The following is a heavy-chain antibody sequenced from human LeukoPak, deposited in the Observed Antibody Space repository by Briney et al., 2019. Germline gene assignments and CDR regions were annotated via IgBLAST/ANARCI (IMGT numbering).Heavy chain of an antibody. J-gene: IGHJ5*02. CDR1: GASVSDYY. V-gene: IGHV4-59*02. Sequence: SESLSLTCTVSGASVSDYYWSWVRQPPGKGLEWVGYIYFSGDTNYNPSLKSRVATSVDTSKTQFSLKLSSVTAADTAVYYCARDQRGYSAYDYNWLDPWGQGTLVTVSS. CDR3: ARDQRGYSAYDYNWLDP. D-gene: IGHD5-12*01. CDR2: IYFSGDT.